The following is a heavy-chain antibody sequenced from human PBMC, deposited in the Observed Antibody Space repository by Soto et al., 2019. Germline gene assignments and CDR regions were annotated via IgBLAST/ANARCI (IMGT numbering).Heavy chain of an antibody. D-gene: IGHD3-9*01. CDR1: GFTFSSYA. CDR3: AKDVGRGYDILTGPFDI. V-gene: IGHV3-23*01. CDR2: ISGSGGST. J-gene: IGHJ3*02. Sequence: GGSPRLSCAASGFTFSSYAMSWVRQAPGKGLEWVSAISGSGGSTYYADSVKGRFTISRDNSKNTLYLQMNSLRAEDTAVYYCAKDVGRGYDILTGPFDIWGQGTMVTVSS.